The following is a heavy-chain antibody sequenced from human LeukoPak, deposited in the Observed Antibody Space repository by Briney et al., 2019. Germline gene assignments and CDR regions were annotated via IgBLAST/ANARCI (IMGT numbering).Heavy chain of an antibody. V-gene: IGHV4-39*07. CDR2: IYYSGST. Sequence: SETLSLTCTVSGGSISSSSDYWGWIRQPPGKGLEWIGSIYYSGSTYNNPSLKSRVTISVDTSKNQFSLKLSSVTAADTAVYYCAKSWRPRRWPDSFDPWGQGTLVTVSS. CDR3: AKSWRPRRWPDSFDP. CDR1: GGSISSSSDY. D-gene: IGHD5-24*01. J-gene: IGHJ5*02.